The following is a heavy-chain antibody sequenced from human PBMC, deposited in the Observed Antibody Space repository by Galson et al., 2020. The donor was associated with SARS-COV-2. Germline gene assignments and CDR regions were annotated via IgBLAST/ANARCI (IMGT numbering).Heavy chain of an antibody. J-gene: IGHJ6*02. V-gene: IGHV3-30*04. CDR2: ISYDGSNK. CDR1: GFTFSSYA. CDR3: AREKGNFDWLLPVYYYYGMDV. D-gene: IGHD3-9*01. Sequence: GESLKISCAASGFTFSSYAMHWVRQAPGKGLAWVAVISYDGSNKYYADSVKGRFTISRDNSKNTLYLQMNSLRAEDTAVYYCAREKGNFDWLLPVYYYYGMDVWGQGTTVTVSS.